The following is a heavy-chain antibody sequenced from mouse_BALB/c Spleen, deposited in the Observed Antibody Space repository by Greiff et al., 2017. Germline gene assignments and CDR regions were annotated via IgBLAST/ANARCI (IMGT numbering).Heavy chain of an antibody. Sequence: EVQRVESGPGLVKPSQSLSLTCTVTGYSITSDYAWNWIRQFPGNKLEWMGYISYSGSTSYNPSLKSRISITRDTSKNQFFLQLNSVTTEDTATYYCARKVYYDYDGYYAMDYWGQGTSVTVSA. CDR1: GYSITSDYA. V-gene: IGHV3-2*02. CDR2: ISYSGST. D-gene: IGHD2-4*01. CDR3: ARKVYYDYDGYYAMDY. J-gene: IGHJ4*01.